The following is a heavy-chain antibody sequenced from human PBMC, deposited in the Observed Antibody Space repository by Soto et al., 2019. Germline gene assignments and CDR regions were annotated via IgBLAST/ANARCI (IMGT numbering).Heavy chain of an antibody. CDR1: GGTFNRYA. Sequence: QVQLVQSGAEVKKPGSSVKVSCKASGGTFNRYAISWVRQAPGQGLEWMGGIIPIFGIGNDAQRFQGRVTITADESTGTAYMELSSRRSEDTGVYYCARSAITLFGVVSIPPHYDSEMDVWGQGTTVTVSS. CDR3: ARSAITLFGVVSIPPHYDSEMDV. D-gene: IGHD3-3*01. J-gene: IGHJ6*02. CDR2: IIPIFGIG. V-gene: IGHV1-69*01.